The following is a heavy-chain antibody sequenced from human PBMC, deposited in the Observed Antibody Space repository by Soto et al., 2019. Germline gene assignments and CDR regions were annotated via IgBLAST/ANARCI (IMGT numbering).Heavy chain of an antibody. CDR1: GYTFSSYG. D-gene: IGHD5-18*01. Sequence: QVQLVQSGAEVKKQGASVKVSCKASGYTFSSYGITWVRQAPGQRLEWMGWFNTYNGNTNYAQKLQGRVTMTTGTSTSTAYMELRSLRSDDTAVYYCARERGGYCYGDYWGQGALVTVSS. V-gene: IGHV1-18*01. CDR2: FNTYNGNT. J-gene: IGHJ4*02. CDR3: ARERGGYCYGDY.